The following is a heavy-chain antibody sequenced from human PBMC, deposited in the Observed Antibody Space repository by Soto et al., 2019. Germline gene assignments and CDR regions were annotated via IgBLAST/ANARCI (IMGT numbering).Heavy chain of an antibody. CDR1: GGSFSGYY. CDR2: INHSGST. Sequence: SETLSLTCAVYGGSFSGYYWSWIRQPPGKGLEWIGEINHSGSTNYNPSLKSRVTISVDTSKNQFSRKLSSVTAADTAVYYCAPTAQYCSSTSCPDYYYYGMDVWGQGTTVTVSS. D-gene: IGHD2-2*01. CDR3: APTAQYCSSTSCPDYYYYGMDV. J-gene: IGHJ6*02. V-gene: IGHV4-34*01.